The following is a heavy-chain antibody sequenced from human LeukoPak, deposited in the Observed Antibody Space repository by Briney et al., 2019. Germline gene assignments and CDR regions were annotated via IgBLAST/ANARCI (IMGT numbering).Heavy chain of an antibody. J-gene: IGHJ4*02. D-gene: IGHD1-1*01. CDR3: ARGNDPSYYFDY. V-gene: IGHV3-43D*03. CDR2: ISWDGGTT. Sequence: GGSLRLSCSASGFTFDDYGMHWVRQPPGKGLEWVSLISWDGGTTYYADSVKGRFTISRDNSKNSLYLQMNSLRPEDTALYYCARGNDPSYYFDYLGQGTLVTVSS. CDR1: GFTFDDYG.